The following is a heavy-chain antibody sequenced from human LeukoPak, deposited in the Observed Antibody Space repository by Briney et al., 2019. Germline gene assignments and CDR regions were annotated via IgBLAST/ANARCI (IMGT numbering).Heavy chain of an antibody. D-gene: IGHD3-9*01. CDR3: ARGSVHRRLVIIY. CDR2: MNPNSGNT. Sequence: EASVKVSCKASGYTFTSYGINWVRQATGQGLEWMGWMNPNSGNTGYAQKFQGRVTMTRNTSISTAYMELSSLRSEDTAVYYCARGSVHRRLVIIYRGQGTLVTVSS. CDR1: GYTFTSYG. V-gene: IGHV1-8*02. J-gene: IGHJ4*02.